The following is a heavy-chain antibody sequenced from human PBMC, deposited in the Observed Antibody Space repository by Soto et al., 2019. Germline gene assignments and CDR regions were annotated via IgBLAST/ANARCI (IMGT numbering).Heavy chain of an antibody. Sequence: SDTLSLTCTVSGGSISSCVYYWSWIRQHPGKGLEWIGYIYYSGSTYYNPSLKSRVTISVDTSKNQFSLKLSSVTAADTAVYYCAREEPPITIFGVVHDAFDIWGQGTMVTVSS. CDR2: IYYSGST. V-gene: IGHV4-31*03. D-gene: IGHD3-3*01. J-gene: IGHJ3*02. CDR3: AREEPPITIFGVVHDAFDI. CDR1: GGSISSCVYY.